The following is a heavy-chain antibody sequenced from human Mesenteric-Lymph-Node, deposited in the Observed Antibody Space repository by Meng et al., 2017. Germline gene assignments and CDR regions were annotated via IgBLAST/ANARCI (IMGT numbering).Heavy chain of an antibody. CDR2: IYYSGST. CDR1: GGSISSGGHS. V-gene: IGHV4-31*03. J-gene: IGHJ4*01. D-gene: IGHD3-22*01. CDR3: ARVDSSGYFLDY. Sequence: QVQLQESGPGLVKPSQTRSLTSTVSGGSISSGGHSWSWIRQHPGKGLEWIAYIYYSGSTYYNPSLKSRVILSVDTSKNQFSLKLSSVTAADTPVYYCARVDSSGYFLDYWGQGTLVTVSS.